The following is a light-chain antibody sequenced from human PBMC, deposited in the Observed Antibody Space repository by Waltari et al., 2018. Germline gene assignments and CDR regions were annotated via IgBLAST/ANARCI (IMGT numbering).Light chain of an antibody. V-gene: IGLV1-36*01. CDR1: TNNIGHYA. CDR3: STWDSNFRAWV. Sequence: QSTLTHEASVSGTVGQKVTLSCTGNTNNIGHYAVAWYKHIPHGVPKTLMFGNSLSSGIPDRFSGSKSGTTASLTISGRQPEDEADYFCSTWDSNFRAWVFGGGTKLTVL. J-gene: IGLJ3*02. CDR2: GN.